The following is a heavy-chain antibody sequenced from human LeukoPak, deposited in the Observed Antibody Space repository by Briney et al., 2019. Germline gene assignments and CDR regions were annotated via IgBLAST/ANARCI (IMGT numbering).Heavy chain of an antibody. CDR2: ISGSGGST. Sequence: GGSLRLSCAASGFTFSSYAMSWVRQAPGKGLEWVSGISGSGGSTYYADSVKGRFTISRDNSKNTLYLQMNSLRAEDTAVYYCAKGPSSWYWFDPWGQGTLVTVSS. CDR1: GFTFSSYA. J-gene: IGHJ5*02. V-gene: IGHV3-23*01. D-gene: IGHD6-13*01. CDR3: AKGPSSWYWFDP.